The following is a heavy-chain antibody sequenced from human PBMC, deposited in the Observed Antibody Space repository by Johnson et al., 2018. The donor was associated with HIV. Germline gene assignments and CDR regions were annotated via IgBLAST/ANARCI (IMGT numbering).Heavy chain of an antibody. V-gene: IGHV3-30-3*01. D-gene: IGHD6-13*01. CDR2: ISYAGSNK. J-gene: IGHJ3*02. CDR3: ARELGYSSSNNAFDI. CDR1: GFTLSSYA. Sequence: QMLLVEFGGGVVQPGRSPRLSCAAFGFTLSSYAMHWVRQAPGKGPERVAVISYAGSNKYYADSVKGRITITRANSKNTLYLQMNSLRAEDTAVYYCARELGYSSSNNAFDIWGQGTMVTVSS.